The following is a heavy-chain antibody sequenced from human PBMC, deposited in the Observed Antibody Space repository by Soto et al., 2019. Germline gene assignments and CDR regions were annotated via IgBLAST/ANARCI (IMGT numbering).Heavy chain of an antibody. CDR2: IYYSGST. J-gene: IGHJ6*03. CDR3: AGMYCSGGTCYSTYSYYYMDV. D-gene: IGHD2-15*01. V-gene: IGHV4-31*03. Sequence: QVQLQKSGPGLVKPSQTLSLTCTVSGGSISSGGYFWNWLRQLPGKGLEWIGYIYYSGSTYYNPSLSSRITMSVDTSTNQFSLKLSSVTAADTAVYYCAGMYCSGGTCYSTYSYYYMDVWGKGTTVTVSS. CDR1: GGSISSGGYF.